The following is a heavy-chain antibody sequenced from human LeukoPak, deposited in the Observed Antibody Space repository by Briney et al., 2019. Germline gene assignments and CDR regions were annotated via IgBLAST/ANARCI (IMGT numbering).Heavy chain of an antibody. CDR1: GGTFGSYA. CDR3: ARVAPITMVRGIFYYYYMDV. D-gene: IGHD3-10*01. Sequence: GSSVKVSCKASGGTFGSYAISWVRQAPGQGLEWVGGIIPIFGTANYAQKFQGRVTITTDESTSTAYMELSSLRSEDTAVYYCARVAPITMVRGIFYYYYMDVWGKGTTVTVSS. CDR2: IIPIFGTA. J-gene: IGHJ6*03. V-gene: IGHV1-69*05.